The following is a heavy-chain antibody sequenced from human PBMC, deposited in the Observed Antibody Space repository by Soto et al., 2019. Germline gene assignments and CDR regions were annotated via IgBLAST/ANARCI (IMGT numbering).Heavy chain of an antibody. CDR1: GGSFSGYY. CDR3: ARGQRYCSGGSCYPYYYYYYMDV. V-gene: IGHV4-34*01. J-gene: IGHJ6*03. CDR2: INHSGST. Sequence: QVQLQQWGAGLLKPSETLSLTCAVYGGSFSGYYWSWIRQPPGKGLEWIGEINHSGSTNYNPSLKSRVTISVDTSKNQFSLKLSSVTAAETAVYYCARGQRYCSGGSCYPYYYYYYMDVWGKGTTVTVSS. D-gene: IGHD2-15*01.